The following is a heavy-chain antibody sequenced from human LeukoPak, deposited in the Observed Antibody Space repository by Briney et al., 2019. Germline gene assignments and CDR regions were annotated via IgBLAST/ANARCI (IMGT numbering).Heavy chain of an antibody. D-gene: IGHD2-2*01. CDR3: AKGASGGMVPAGFLIDS. CDR2: ISNSGDST. Sequence: QPGRSLRLSCAASGFTFSSYGMHWVRQAPGKGLEWVSFISNSGDSTFYADSVRGRFTISRVNSKNTLYLQMNSLRAEDTAVYYCAKGASGGMVPAGFLIDSWGQGTLVAVSS. CDR1: GFTFSSYG. V-gene: IGHV3-NL1*01. J-gene: IGHJ4*02.